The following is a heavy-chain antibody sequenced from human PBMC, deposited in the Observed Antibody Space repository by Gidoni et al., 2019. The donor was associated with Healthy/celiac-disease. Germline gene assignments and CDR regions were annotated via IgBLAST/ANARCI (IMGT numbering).Heavy chain of an antibody. CDR2: IYWDADK. Sequence: QITLKESGPTLVKPTQTLTLTCPFSGFSLSTSGVGVGWIRQPPGKALEWVSLIYWDADKRYSPSLKSRLTITKDSSKNQVVLTMTNMDPVDTATYYGAHSTVILYYFDYWGQGTLVTVSA. V-gene: IGHV2-5*02. J-gene: IGHJ4*02. D-gene: IGHD4-17*01. CDR1: GFSLSTSGVG. CDR3: AHSTVILYYFDY.